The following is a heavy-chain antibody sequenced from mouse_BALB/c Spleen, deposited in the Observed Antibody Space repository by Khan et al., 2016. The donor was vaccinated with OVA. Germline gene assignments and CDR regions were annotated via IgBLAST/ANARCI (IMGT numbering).Heavy chain of an antibody. V-gene: IGHV1-18*01. D-gene: IGHD3-3*01. CDR1: GYTFTEYT. J-gene: IGHJ4*01. Sequence: EVQLQQSGPELVKPGASVKISCKTSGYTFTEYTLHWVKQSHGKSLEWIGVINPKNGVTSYNQTFKGKAPLTVDKSSSTAYMEFRRLTSEDSPVYYCARDAGRYWGQGTSVTVSS. CDR3: ARDAGRY. CDR2: INPKNGVT.